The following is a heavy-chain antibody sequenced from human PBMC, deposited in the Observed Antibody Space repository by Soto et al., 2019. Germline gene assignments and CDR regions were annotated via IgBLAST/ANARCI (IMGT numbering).Heavy chain of an antibody. V-gene: IGHV3-30*18. Sequence: GGSLRLSCAASGFPFISYGMHWVRQAPGKGLEWVAVISYDGSNKYYADSVKGRFTISRDNSKNTLYLQMNSLRAEDTAVYYCAKEEGSGWSWYFFDYWGQGTLVTVSS. CDR1: GFPFISYG. CDR2: ISYDGSNK. CDR3: AKEEGSGWSWYFFDY. J-gene: IGHJ4*02. D-gene: IGHD6-19*01.